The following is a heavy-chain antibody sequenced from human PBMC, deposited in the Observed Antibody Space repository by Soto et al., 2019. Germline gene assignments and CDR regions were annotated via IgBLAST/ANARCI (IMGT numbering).Heavy chain of an antibody. V-gene: IGHV4-39*01. CDR2: IYYSGST. D-gene: IGHD6-6*01. Sequence: SETLSLTCTVSGGSISSSSYYWGWIRQPPGKGLEWIGSIYYSGSTYYNPSLKSRVTISVDTSKNQFSLKLSSVTAADTAVYYCARSFTHGSSSFLDGGGMDVWGQGTTVTVSS. J-gene: IGHJ6*02. CDR3: ARSFTHGSSSFLDGGGMDV. CDR1: GGSISSSSYY.